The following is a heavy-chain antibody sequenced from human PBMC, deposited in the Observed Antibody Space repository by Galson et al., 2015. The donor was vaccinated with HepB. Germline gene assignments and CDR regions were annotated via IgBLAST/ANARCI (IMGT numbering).Heavy chain of an antibody. Sequence: SLRLSCAASGFTFSSYWMHWVRQAPGKGLVWVSRINSDGSSTSYAGSVKGRFTISRDNAKNTLYRQMNSLRAEDTAVYYCAARLLHSGGMDVWGQGTTVTVSS. V-gene: IGHV3-74*01. CDR3: AARLLHSGGMDV. D-gene: IGHD3-10*01. CDR2: INSDGSST. CDR1: GFTFSSYW. J-gene: IGHJ6*02.